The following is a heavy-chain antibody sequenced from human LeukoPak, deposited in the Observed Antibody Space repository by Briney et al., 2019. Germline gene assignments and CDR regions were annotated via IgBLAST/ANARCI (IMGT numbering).Heavy chain of an antibody. D-gene: IGHD6-19*01. J-gene: IGHJ4*02. Sequence: SETLSLTCTVSGGSISSYYWSWIRQPPGKGLEWIGYIYYSGSTNYNPSVKSRVTISVDTSKNQFSLKLSSVTAADTAVYYCASNRYSSGWYGLFHYWGQGTLVTVSS. CDR3: ASNRYSSGWYGLFHY. CDR2: IYYSGST. CDR1: GGSISSYY. V-gene: IGHV4-59*01.